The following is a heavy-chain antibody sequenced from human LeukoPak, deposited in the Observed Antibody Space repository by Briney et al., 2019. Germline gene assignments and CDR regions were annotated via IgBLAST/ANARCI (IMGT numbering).Heavy chain of an antibody. V-gene: IGHV3-23*01. CDR1: EFSVGSNY. CDR2: ISGSGGST. CDR3: AKGGYSGYDLAYYYYMDV. Sequence: GGSLRLSCAASEFSVGSNYMTWVRQAPGKGLEWVSAISGSGGSTYYADSVKGRFTISRDNSKNTLYLQMNSLRAEDTAVYYCAKGGYSGYDLAYYYYMDVWGKGTTVTVSS. J-gene: IGHJ6*03. D-gene: IGHD5-12*01.